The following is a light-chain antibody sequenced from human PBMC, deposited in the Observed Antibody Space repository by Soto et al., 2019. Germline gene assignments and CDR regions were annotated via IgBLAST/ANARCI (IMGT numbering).Light chain of an antibody. CDR1: QSLSGY. J-gene: IGKJ5*01. V-gene: IGKV3-11*01. Sequence: EIVLTQSPATLSLSPGERATISCRASQSLSGYLAWYQQKPGQAPRLLIYDASNRATGIPARFSGSGSETDFTLTISSLEPEDFAVYYCQQRSNWPHSITFGQGTRLEIK. CDR2: DAS. CDR3: QQRSNWPHSIT.